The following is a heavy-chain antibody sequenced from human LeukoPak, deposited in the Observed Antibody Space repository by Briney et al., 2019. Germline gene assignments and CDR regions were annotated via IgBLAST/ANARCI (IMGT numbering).Heavy chain of an antibody. J-gene: IGHJ4*02. CDR2: IWYDGSNK. D-gene: IGHD4-17*01. Sequence: GRSLRLSCAASGFTFSSYGMHWVRQAPGKGLEWVAVIWYDGSNKYYADSVKGRFTISRDNSKNTQYLQMNSLRAEDTAVYYCARDDYGTTDYWGQGTLVTVSS. V-gene: IGHV3-33*01. CDR1: GFTFSSYG. CDR3: ARDDYGTTDY.